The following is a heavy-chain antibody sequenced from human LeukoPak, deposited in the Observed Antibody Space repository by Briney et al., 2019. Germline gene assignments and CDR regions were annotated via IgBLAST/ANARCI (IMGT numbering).Heavy chain of an antibody. J-gene: IGHJ2*01. Sequence: PGGSLRLSCAASGFTFSSYWMSWVRQAPGKGLEWVSVIYSGGSTYYADSVKGRFTISRDNSKNTLYLQMNSLRAEDTAVYYCARDLSFWSDYYSRSRDWYFDLWGRGNLITVSS. CDR2: IYSGGST. V-gene: IGHV3-66*01. CDR3: ARDLSFWSDYYSRSRDWYFDL. CDR1: GFTFSSYW. D-gene: IGHD3-3*01.